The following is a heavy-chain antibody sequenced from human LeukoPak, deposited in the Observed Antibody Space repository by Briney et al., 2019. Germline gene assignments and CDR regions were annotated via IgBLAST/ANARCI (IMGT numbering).Heavy chain of an antibody. J-gene: IGHJ5*02. Sequence: GGSLRLSCAASGFTFSSYGMHWVRQAPGKGLEWVAVISYDGSNKYYADSVKGRFTISRDNSKNTLYLQMNSLGAEDTAVYYCAKDLRELLLGVPYNWFDPWGQGTLVTVSS. V-gene: IGHV3-30*18. CDR1: GFTFSSYG. CDR2: ISYDGSNK. CDR3: AKDLRELLLGVPYNWFDP. D-gene: IGHD3-16*02.